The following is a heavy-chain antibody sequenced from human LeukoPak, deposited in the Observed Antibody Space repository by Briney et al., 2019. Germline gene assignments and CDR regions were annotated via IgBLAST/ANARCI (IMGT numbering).Heavy chain of an antibody. V-gene: IGHV4-4*07. Sequence: SETLSLTCIVSGGSISSYYWGWIRQPAGKGLEWIGRIYSSGSTNYNPSLKSRVTISVDTSKNQFSLKLSSVTAADTAVYYCGGGGEGNKYFDYGAQGTLVTVPS. CDR1: GGSISSYY. CDR3: GGGGEGNKYFDY. J-gene: IGHJ4*02. CDR2: IYSSGST. D-gene: IGHD3-16*01.